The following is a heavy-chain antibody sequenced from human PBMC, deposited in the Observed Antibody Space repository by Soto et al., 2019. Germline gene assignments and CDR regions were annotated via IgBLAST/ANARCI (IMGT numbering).Heavy chain of an antibody. CDR1: GGTFSSYA. CDR2: IIPIFGTA. Sequence: ASVKVSCKASGGTFSSYAISWVRQAPGQGLEWMGGIIPIFGTANYAQKFQGRVTITADESTSTAYMELSSLRSEDTAVYYCARADKGYCSGGSCRFDYWGQGTLVTVSS. V-gene: IGHV1-69*13. J-gene: IGHJ4*02. CDR3: ARADKGYCSGGSCRFDY. D-gene: IGHD2-15*01.